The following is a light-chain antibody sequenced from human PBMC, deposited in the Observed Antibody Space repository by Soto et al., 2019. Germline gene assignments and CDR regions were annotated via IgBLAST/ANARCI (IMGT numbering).Light chain of an antibody. CDR1: RTVLSTANNKNH. CDR2: WAS. Sequence: DILLTQSPDSLAVSLGERVTIHCESSRTVLSTANNKNHLAWMQQRPGQPPTMLISWASVRESGVPDRFFGSGSGTSFSLTISRLQPEDVAIYFCQQSYSTPTFGQGTRV. V-gene: IGKV4-1*01. CDR3: QQSYSTPT. J-gene: IGKJ1*01.